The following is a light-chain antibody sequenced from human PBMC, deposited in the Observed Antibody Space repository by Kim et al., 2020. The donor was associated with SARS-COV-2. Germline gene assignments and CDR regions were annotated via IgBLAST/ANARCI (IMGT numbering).Light chain of an antibody. CDR2: DVN. V-gene: IGLV2-11*01. CDR3: CSYAGSLMV. CDR1: SSDVGGYNY. J-gene: IGLJ2*01. Sequence: PGQSVTISCTGTSSDVGGYNYVSWDQQHPGKAPKLMIYDVNKRPSGVPDRFSGSKSGNTASLTISGLQAEDEADYYCCSYAGSLMVFGGGTQLPS.